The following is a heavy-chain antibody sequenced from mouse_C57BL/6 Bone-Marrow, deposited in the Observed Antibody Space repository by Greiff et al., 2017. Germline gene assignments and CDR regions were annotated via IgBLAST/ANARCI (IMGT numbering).Heavy chain of an antibody. J-gene: IGHJ2*01. CDR2: IYPTSGRT. Sequence: QVQLQQPGAELVKPGASVKMSCKASGYTFTSYWITWVKQRPGQGLEWIGDIYPTSGRTNYNEKFKSKAILTVDTSSNTAYMQLSILTSEDSAVFYWARSCPLGRRFDYCGQGTTLTVSS. V-gene: IGHV1-55*01. CDR1: GYTFTSYW. CDR3: ARSCPLGRRFDY. D-gene: IGHD4-1*01.